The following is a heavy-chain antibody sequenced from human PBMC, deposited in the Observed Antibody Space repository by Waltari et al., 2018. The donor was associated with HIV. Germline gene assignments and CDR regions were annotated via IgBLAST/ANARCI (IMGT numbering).Heavy chain of an antibody. J-gene: IGHJ5*02. D-gene: IGHD3-22*01. Sequence: QLQLQESGPGLVKPSETLSLTCTVSGGSISSSSYYWGWIRQPPGKGLEWIGNIYYSGSTYYNPSLKSRVTISVDTPKNQFSLRLRSVTAADTAVYYCAREINAFYSDSSFNWFDPWGQGALVTVSS. CDR1: GGSISSSSYY. CDR3: AREINAFYSDSSFNWFDP. V-gene: IGHV4-39*02. CDR2: IYYSGST.